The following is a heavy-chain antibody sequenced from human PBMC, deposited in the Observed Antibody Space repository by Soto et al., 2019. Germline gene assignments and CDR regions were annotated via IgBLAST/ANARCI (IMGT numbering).Heavy chain of an antibody. D-gene: IGHD2-2*01. CDR3: ARVSSVRHCSSTSCHKSANPSIAARDYSYYYYMDV. CDR1: GYTFTSYA. Sequence: QVQLVQSGAEVKKPGASVKVSCKASGYTFTSYAMHWVRQAPGQRLEWMGWINAGNGNTKYSQKFQGRVTITRDTSASTTYMELSSLRSEDTALYYCARVSSVRHCSSTSCHKSANPSIAARDYSYYYYMDVWGKGTTVTVSS. CDR2: INAGNGNT. J-gene: IGHJ6*03. V-gene: IGHV1-3*01.